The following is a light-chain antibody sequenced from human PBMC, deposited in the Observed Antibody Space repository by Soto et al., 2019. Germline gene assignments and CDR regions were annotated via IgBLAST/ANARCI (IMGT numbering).Light chain of an antibody. CDR3: QQYNNWPQT. J-gene: IGKJ1*01. Sequence: EIVMTQSPATLSVSPGERATLSCRASQSVSSNLAWYQQKPGQAPRLLIYGASTRATGIPARFSGSGSGTEFTLNISRPQSENFAVYYCQQYNNWPQTFGQGTKVEIK. V-gene: IGKV3-15*01. CDR1: QSVSSN. CDR2: GAS.